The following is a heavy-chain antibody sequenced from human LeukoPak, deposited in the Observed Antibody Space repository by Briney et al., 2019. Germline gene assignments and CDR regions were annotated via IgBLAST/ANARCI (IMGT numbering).Heavy chain of an antibody. D-gene: IGHD3-10*01. CDR1: GFTFSSYA. V-gene: IGHV3-23*01. Sequence: PGGSLRLSCAASGFTFSSYAMSWVRQAPGKGLEWVSAICGSGGSTYYADSVKGRFTISRDNSKNTLYLQMNSLRAEDTAVYYCAKDSFSGSYFDYWGQGTLVTVSS. CDR2: ICGSGGST. CDR3: AKDSFSGSYFDY. J-gene: IGHJ4*02.